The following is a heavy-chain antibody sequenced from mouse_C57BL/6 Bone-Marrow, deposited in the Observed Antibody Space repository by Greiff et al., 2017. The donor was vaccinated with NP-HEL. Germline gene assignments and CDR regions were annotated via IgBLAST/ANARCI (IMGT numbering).Heavy chain of an antibody. CDR3: ASLYSNYDYFDY. V-gene: IGHV1-61*01. D-gene: IGHD2-5*01. CDR1: GYTFTSYW. J-gene: IGHJ2*01. CDR2: IYPSDSET. Sequence: VQLQQPGAELVRPGSSVKLSCKASGYTFTSYWMDWVKQRPGQGLEWIGNIYPSDSETHYNQKFKDKATLTVDKSSSTAYMQLSSLTSEDSAVYDCASLYSNYDYFDYWGQGTTLTVSS.